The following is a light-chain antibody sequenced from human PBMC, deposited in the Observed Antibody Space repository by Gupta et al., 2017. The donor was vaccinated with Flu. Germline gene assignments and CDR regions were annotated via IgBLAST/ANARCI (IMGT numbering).Light chain of an antibody. CDR2: AAS. Sequence: DIQMTQSPSSLSASVGDRVTITCLSSQSISSYLNWYQQKPGKAPKLLIYAASSLQSGVPSSFSGSGSGTDFTLTISILQPEDFATYYCHQSYSTPSTFGQWTKLEIK. J-gene: IGKJ2*01. V-gene: IGKV1-39*01. CDR1: QSISSY. CDR3: HQSYSTPST.